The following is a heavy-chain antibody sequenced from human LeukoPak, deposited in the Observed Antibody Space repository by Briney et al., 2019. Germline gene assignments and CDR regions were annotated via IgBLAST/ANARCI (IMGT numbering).Heavy chain of an antibody. CDR1: GFTFSSYS. D-gene: IGHD2-15*01. Sequence: GGSLRLSCAASGFTFSSYSMNWVRQAPGKGLEWVSSISSTGSYIYYTDSMKGRFTISRDNAKNSLYLQMNSLRAEDTSVYYCAKDRCSGYRCYSPNLWGQGTLVTVSS. CDR3: AKDRCSGYRCYSPNL. J-gene: IGHJ4*01. V-gene: IGHV3-21*04. CDR2: ISSTGSYI.